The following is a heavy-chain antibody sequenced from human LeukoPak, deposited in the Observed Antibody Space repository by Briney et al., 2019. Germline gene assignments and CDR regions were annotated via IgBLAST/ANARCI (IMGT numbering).Heavy chain of an antibody. J-gene: IGHJ3*01. CDR3: ARGGARGSSAFDV. Sequence: PSETLSLTCTVSGDSFNDYYWNWIRQPPGKGLEWIGYIYYSGSTDYNPSLKSRVTISVDTSKNQFSLKLNSVTAADTAVYYCARGGARGSSAFDVWGQGTMVIVSA. CDR2: IYYSGST. D-gene: IGHD3-10*01. V-gene: IGHV4-59*01. CDR1: GDSFNDYY.